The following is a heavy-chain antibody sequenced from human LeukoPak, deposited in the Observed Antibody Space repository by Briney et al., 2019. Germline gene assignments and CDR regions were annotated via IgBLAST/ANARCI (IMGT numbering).Heavy chain of an antibody. CDR2: ISGSGGGT. D-gene: IGHD3-9*01. CDR1: GFTFSDSA. J-gene: IGHJ4*02. Sequence: PGGSLRLSCAASGFTFSDSAMSWVRQAPGKGLEWVSVISGSGGGTYYADSVKGRFTISRDNSKNTLYLQMNSLRAEDTAVYFCAKGALRYFGDWGQGTLVTVSS. V-gene: IGHV3-23*01. CDR3: AKGALRYFGD.